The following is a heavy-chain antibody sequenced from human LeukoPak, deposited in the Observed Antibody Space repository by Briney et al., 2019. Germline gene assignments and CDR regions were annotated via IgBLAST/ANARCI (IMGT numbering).Heavy chain of an antibody. CDR2: TIPIFGTA. J-gene: IGHJ4*02. Sequence: ASVKVSCKASGGTFSSYAISWVRQAPGQGLEWMGGTIPIFGTANYAQKFQGRVTITADESTSTAYMELSSLRSEDTAVYYCASAATLVGYDYWGQGTLVTVSS. CDR1: GGTFSSYA. V-gene: IGHV1-69*13. D-gene: IGHD3-22*01. CDR3: ASAATLVGYDY.